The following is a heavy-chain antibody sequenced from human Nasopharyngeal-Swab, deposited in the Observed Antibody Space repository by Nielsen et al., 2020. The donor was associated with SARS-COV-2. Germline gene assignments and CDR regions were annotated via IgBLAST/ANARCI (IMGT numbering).Heavy chain of an antibody. CDR1: GFTVSTNY. CDR2: IYSGGST. Sequence: LKISCAASGFTVSTNYMNWVRQAPGKGLEWVSVIYSGGSTYYMDSVKARFTISRDNSKNTLSLQMNSLRAEDTAIYYCARGTAVAGGYYLDYWGQGTLVTVSS. V-gene: IGHV3-66*01. D-gene: IGHD4-23*01. J-gene: IGHJ4*02. CDR3: ARGTAVAGGYYLDY.